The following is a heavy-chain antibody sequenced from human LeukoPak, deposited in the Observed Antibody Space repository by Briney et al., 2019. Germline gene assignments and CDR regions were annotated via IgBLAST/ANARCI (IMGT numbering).Heavy chain of an antibody. V-gene: IGHV3-53*01. CDR2: IYSGGRT. CDR1: GFTVRSNY. J-gene: IGHJ3*02. CDR3: AKGVGLALDAFNI. Sequence: PGGSLRLSCAASGFTVRSNYMNWVRQAPGKGLEWVSVIYSGGRTYYADSVKGRFTISRDNSKNTLFLQMNSLRAEDTAVYYCAKGVGLALDAFNIWGQGTMVTVSS. D-gene: IGHD3/OR15-3a*01.